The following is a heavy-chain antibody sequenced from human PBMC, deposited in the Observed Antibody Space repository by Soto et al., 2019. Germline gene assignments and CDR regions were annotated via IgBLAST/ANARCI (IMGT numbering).Heavy chain of an antibody. CDR3: AREVNGIAALDP. Sequence: SETPSPTRAVSCGSIRRGGYSWGWVRQPPGKGLEWIGYIYHSGSTYYNPSLKSRVTISVDRSKNQFSLKLSSVTAADTAVYYCAREVNGIAALDPWGQGTLVTVSS. V-gene: IGHV4-30-2*01. CDR2: IYHSGST. J-gene: IGHJ5*02. CDR1: CGSIRRGGYS. D-gene: IGHD6-6*01.